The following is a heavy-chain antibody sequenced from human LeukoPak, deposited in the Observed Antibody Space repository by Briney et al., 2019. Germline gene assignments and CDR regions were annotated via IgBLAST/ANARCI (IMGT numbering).Heavy chain of an antibody. V-gene: IGHV3-66*01. J-gene: IGHJ4*02. CDR2: IYSGGST. Sequence: GGSLRLSCAASGFTVSSNYMSWVRQAPGKGLEWVSVIYSGGSTYYADSVKGRFTISRDNSKNTLYLQMNSLRAEDTAVYYCARDYYDSSGYYGLNYWGQGTLVTVSS. CDR1: GFTVSSNY. CDR3: ARDYYDSSGYYGLNY. D-gene: IGHD3-22*01.